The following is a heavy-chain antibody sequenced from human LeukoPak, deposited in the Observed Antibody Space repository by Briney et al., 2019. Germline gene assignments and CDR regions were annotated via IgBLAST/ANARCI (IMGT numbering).Heavy chain of an antibody. Sequence: GGSLRLSCAASGFTFSSSAMSWVRQAPGKGLEWVSAISNNGGYTYYADSVQGRFTISRDNSKSTLCLQMNSLRAEDTAVYYCAKGHDSSGYSQTFFDYWGQGTLVTVSS. CDR2: ISNNGGYT. CDR1: GFTFSSSA. V-gene: IGHV3-23*01. CDR3: AKGHDSSGYSQTFFDY. J-gene: IGHJ4*02. D-gene: IGHD3-22*01.